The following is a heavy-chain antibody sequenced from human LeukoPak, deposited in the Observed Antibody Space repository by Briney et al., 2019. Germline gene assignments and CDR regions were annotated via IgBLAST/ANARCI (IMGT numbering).Heavy chain of an antibody. V-gene: IGHV1-2*02. CDR3: ARGALGDGGPYYFDY. CDR2: INPNSGGT. Sequence: ASVKVSCKASGYTFTGYYLHWVRQAPGQGFQWMGWINPNSGGTNYAQNFQGRVTMTRDTSISTAYMELSGLRSDDAAVYYCARGALGDGGPYYFDYWGQGTLVTVSS. CDR1: GYTFTGYY. D-gene: IGHD3-16*01. J-gene: IGHJ4*02.